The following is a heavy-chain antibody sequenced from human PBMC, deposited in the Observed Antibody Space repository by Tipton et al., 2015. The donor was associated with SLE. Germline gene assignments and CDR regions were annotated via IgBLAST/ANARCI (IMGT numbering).Heavy chain of an antibody. CDR1: GDSISSSYY. Sequence: TLSLTCAVSGDSISSSYYWSWIRQPPGKGLEWIGYIYYSGSTNYNPSLKSRVTISVDTSKNQFSLKLSSVTAADTAVYYCARGGTAMAYWYFDLWGRGTLVTVSS. CDR3: ARGGTAMAYWYFDL. V-gene: IGHV4-59*08. CDR2: IYYSGST. J-gene: IGHJ2*01. D-gene: IGHD5-18*01.